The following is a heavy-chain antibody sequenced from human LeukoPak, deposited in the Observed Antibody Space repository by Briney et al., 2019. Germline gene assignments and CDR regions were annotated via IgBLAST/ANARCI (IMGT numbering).Heavy chain of an antibody. CDR2: INWNGGST. Sequence: SGGSLRLSCAASGFSFDDYGMNWVRQAPGKGLEWVSGINWNGGSTGYADSVKGRFTISRDNTKNSLYQQINSRRAEDTVLYYCARDSGLIAVAVRGAFDIWGQGTMVTVSS. J-gene: IGHJ3*02. CDR3: ARDSGLIAVAVRGAFDI. V-gene: IGHV3-20*04. CDR1: GFSFDDYG. D-gene: IGHD6-19*01.